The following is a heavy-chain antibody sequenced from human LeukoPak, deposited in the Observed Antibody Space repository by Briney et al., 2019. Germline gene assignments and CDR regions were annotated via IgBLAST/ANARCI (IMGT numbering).Heavy chain of an antibody. CDR1: GFTFSSYA. J-gene: IGHJ3*02. Sequence: PGGSLRLSCAASGFTFSSYAMSWVRQAPGKGLEWVSAISGSGGSTCYADSVKGRFTISRDNSKTTLYLQMNSLRAEDTAVYYCAKETNTYYYDSSGLGAFDIWGQGTMVTVSS. V-gene: IGHV3-23*01. CDR2: ISGSGGST. D-gene: IGHD3-22*01. CDR3: AKETNTYYYDSSGLGAFDI.